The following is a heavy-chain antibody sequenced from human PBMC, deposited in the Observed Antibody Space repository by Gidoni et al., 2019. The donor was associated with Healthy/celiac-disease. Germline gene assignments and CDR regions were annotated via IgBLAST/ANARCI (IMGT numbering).Heavy chain of an antibody. CDR2: INHSAST. CDR1: GGSFSGYS. D-gene: IGHD6-13*01. CDR3: ARGGVLVPGHWFDP. Sequence: QVQLQQWSAGRLTPSETLSLTCAVYGGSFSGYSWSWIRQPPGKGLEWIGEINHSASTNYNPSLKSRVTISVDTSKNQFSLKLSAVTAADTAVYYCARGGVLVPGHWFDPWGQGTLVTVSS. J-gene: IGHJ5*02. V-gene: IGHV4-34*01.